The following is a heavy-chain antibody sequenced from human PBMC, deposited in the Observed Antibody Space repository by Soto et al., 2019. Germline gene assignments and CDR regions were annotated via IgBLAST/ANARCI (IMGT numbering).Heavy chain of an antibody. CDR3: AGTTSHYWYYMDV. V-gene: IGHV6-1*01. Sequence: PSQTLSLTCAISGDSVSSNSAAWNWIRQSPSRGLEWLGRTYYRSRWYNDYAVSVRIRITVNPDTSKNQFSLQLTSVTPEDTAVYYCAGTTSHYWYYMDVWGKGTTVTVSS. D-gene: IGHD1-7*01. CDR2: TYYRSRWYN. CDR1: GDSVSSNSAA. J-gene: IGHJ6*03.